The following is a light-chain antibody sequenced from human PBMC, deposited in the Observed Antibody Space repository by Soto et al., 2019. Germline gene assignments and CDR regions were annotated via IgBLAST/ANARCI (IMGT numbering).Light chain of an antibody. Sequence: DIVMTQSPGTLSMSPGERANLSCRASQSVSTNLAWYQQKPGQAPRLLIYGATTRAPCIPARFSGSGSGTEFTLTISSLQSQHLAVYYCQQYNNWPPTWTFGQGTKVDI. J-gene: IGKJ1*01. CDR1: QSVSTN. CDR2: GAT. V-gene: IGKV3-15*01. CDR3: QQYNNWPPTWT.